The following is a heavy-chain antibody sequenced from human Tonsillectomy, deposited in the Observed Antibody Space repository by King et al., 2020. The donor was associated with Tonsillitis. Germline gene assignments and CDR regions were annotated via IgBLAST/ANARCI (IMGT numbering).Heavy chain of an antibody. D-gene: IGHD3-16*02. CDR2: IFSNDEK. V-gene: IGHV2-26*01. Sequence: TLQESGPVLVKPPETLTLTCTVSGFSLSNARMGVSWIRQPPGKALEWLAHIFSNDEKSYSTSLKSRLTISKDTSKSQVVLTMTNMDPVDTATYYCARVLRNYDYVWGSYRFIDFDYWGQGTLVTVSS. CDR3: ARVLRNYDYVWGSYRFIDFDY. CDR1: GFSLSNARMG. J-gene: IGHJ4*02.